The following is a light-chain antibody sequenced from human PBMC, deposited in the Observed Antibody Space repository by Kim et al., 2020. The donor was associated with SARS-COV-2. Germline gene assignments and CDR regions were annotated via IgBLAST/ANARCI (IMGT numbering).Light chain of an antibody. CDR1: SSDVGDYNY. Sequence: QSALTQPASVSGSPGQSITISCTGTSSDVGDYNYVSWYQQHPGKAPKLMIYDVSSRPSGVSNRFSGSKSDNTASLTISGLQAEDEADYYCSSYTSSSTYVFGTGTKVTVL. V-gene: IGLV2-14*03. CDR3: SSYTSSSTYV. J-gene: IGLJ1*01. CDR2: DVS.